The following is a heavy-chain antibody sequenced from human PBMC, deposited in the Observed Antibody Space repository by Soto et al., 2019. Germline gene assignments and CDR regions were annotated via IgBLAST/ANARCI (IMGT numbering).Heavy chain of an antibody. D-gene: IGHD2-21*02. CDR3: ARSIVVVTALDY. V-gene: IGHV1-3*05. CDR2: INAGNGNT. J-gene: IGHJ4*02. Sequence: QVQLVQSGAEEKKPGASVKVSCKASGYTFTSYAMHWVRQAPGQRLEWMGWINAGNGNTKYSQKFQGRVTITRDTSASTAYMELISLRSEDTAVYYCARSIVVVTALDYWCQGTLVTVSS. CDR1: GYTFTSYA.